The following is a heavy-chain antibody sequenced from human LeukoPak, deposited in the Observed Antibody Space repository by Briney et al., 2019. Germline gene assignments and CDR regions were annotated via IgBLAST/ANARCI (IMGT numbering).Heavy chain of an antibody. Sequence: QPGRSLRLSCAASGXTFSSYAMHWVRQAPGKGLEWVAVISYDGSNKYYADSVKGRFTISRDNSKNTLYLQMNSLRAEDTAVYYCARGRSGSYYDGMDVWGQGTTVTVSS. CDR3: ARGRSGSYYDGMDV. J-gene: IGHJ6*02. CDR1: GXTFSSYA. CDR2: ISYDGSNK. D-gene: IGHD1-26*01. V-gene: IGHV3-30-3*01.